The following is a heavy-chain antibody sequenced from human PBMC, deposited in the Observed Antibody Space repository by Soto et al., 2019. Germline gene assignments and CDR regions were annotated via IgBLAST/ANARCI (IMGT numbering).Heavy chain of an antibody. CDR3: ERGFRKGGY. V-gene: IGHV3-74*01. Sequence: GGSLRLSCAASGFTFSSDWMHWVRQAPVTGLVLVSRIKGYWSTTNDADAVKGGFTVSGYNAKNMWYLQMNSWRAEDTDVYYCERGFRKGGYWGLGTLVTVSS. J-gene: IGHJ4*02. CDR1: GFTFSSDW. CDR2: IKGYWSTT. D-gene: IGHD2-21*01.